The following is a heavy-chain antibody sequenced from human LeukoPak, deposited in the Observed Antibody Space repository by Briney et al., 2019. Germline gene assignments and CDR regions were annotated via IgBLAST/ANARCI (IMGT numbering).Heavy chain of an antibody. CDR3: ARRRSCSGGTCYSHFDY. V-gene: IGHV3-48*03. CDR1: GFTFSTFE. D-gene: IGHD2-15*01. Sequence: GGSLRLSCAASGFTFSTFEMNWVRQAPGKGLEWVSYISSSGSTMYYGDSVKGRFTISRDNAKNSLYLQMNSLRAEDTAVYYCARRRSCSGGTCYSHFDYWGQGTLVAVSS. J-gene: IGHJ4*02. CDR2: ISSSGSTM.